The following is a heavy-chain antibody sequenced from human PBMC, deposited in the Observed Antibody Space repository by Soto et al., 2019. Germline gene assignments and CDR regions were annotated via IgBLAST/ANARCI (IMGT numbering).Heavy chain of an antibody. CDR1: GFTFDDYA. Sequence: GGSLRLSCAASGFTFDDYAMHWVRQAPGKGLEWVSGISWNSGSIGYADSVKGRFTISRDNAKNSLYLQMNSLRAEDAALYYCAKDWGLLGGTFDIWGQGTMVTVSS. J-gene: IGHJ3*02. D-gene: IGHD1-26*01. CDR2: ISWNSGSI. CDR3: AKDWGLLGGTFDI. V-gene: IGHV3-9*01.